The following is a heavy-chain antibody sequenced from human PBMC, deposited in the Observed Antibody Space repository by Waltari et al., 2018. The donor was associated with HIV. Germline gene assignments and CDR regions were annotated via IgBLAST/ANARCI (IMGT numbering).Heavy chain of an antibody. CDR2: MNPMSGNT. J-gene: IGHJ5*02. CDR1: GNNFTSYD. CDR3: VAGSGRYGSGWFDP. Sequence: QVQLVQPGAEVKKPGASVKVSCKASGNNFTSYDNNWWRKATGHGLEWMGWMNPMSGNTGYAQKFQGRVTMTRNTSISTAYMELSSLRSEDTAVYYCVAGSGRYGSGWFDPWGQGTLVTVSS. V-gene: IGHV1-8*01. D-gene: IGHD6-19*01.